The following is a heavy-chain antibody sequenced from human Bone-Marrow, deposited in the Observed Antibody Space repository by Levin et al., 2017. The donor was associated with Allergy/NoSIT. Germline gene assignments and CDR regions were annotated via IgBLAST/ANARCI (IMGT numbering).Heavy chain of an antibody. J-gene: IGHJ4*02. CDR1: GGSFRGYY. CDR3: ARGRDGYND. D-gene: IGHD5-24*01. CDR2: INHSGST. Sequence: SQTLSLTCAVYGGSFRGYYWSWIRQPPGKGLEWIGEINHSGSTNYNPSLKSRVTISVDTSKNQFSLKLSSVTAADTAVYYCARGRDGYNDWGQGTLVTVSS. V-gene: IGHV4-34*01.